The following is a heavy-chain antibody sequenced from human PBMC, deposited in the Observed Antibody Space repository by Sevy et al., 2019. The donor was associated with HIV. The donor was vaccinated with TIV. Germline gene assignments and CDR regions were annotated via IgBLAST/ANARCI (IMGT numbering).Heavy chain of an antibody. CDR2: ISASGYST. D-gene: IGHD3-22*01. CDR1: GIAFSTYA. J-gene: IGHJ4*02. V-gene: IGHV3-23*01. CDR3: AKDFSDVYYYDSSATVDY. Sequence: GGSLGLSCAASGIAFSTYAMFWVRQAPGKGLEWVSSISASGYSTYYADSVKGRFTLSRDNSGNTLDLQMNSLRADDTAVYYCAKDFSDVYYYDSSATVDYWGQGTLVTVSS.